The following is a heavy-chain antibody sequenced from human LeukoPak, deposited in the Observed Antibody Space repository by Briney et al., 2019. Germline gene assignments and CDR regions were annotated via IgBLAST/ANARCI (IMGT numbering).Heavy chain of an antibody. CDR2: IYYSGST. CDR3: ARGHYGSGSPYYMDV. V-gene: IGHV4-59*01. J-gene: IGHJ6*03. CDR1: GGSISSYY. Sequence: PSETLSLTCTVSGGSISSYYWSWIRQPPGKGLEWIGYIYYSGSTNYSPSLKSRVAISVDTSKNQFSLKLSSVTAADTAVYYCARGHYGSGSPYYMDVWGKGTTVTISS. D-gene: IGHD3-10*01.